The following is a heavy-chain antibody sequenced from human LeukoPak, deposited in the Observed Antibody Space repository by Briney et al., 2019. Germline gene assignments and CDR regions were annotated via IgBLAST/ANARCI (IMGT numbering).Heavy chain of an antibody. Sequence: GGSLRLSCAASGFTFSSYAMSWVRQAPGKGLEWVSAISGSGGSTYYADSVKGRFTISRDNSKNTLYLQMNSLKAEDTAVYYCAILRQQLVNNWFDPWGQGTLVTVSS. CDR1: GFTFSSYA. CDR2: ISGSGGST. V-gene: IGHV3-23*01. CDR3: AILRQQLVNNWFDP. D-gene: IGHD6-13*01. J-gene: IGHJ5*02.